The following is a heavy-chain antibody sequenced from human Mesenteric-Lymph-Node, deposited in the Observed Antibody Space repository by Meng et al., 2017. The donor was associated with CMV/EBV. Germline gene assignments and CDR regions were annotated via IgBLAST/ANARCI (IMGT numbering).Heavy chain of an antibody. CDR2: IYYSRGT. CDR3: ARGDRVRYGGNSVWFDY. D-gene: IGHD4-23*01. V-gene: IGHV4-31*02. CDR1: SISSGGYY. Sequence: SISSGGYYWSWLRQHPEKGVEGIGYIYYSRGTYYNPSLKSRVTISVDTSKNQFSLKLSSVTAADTAVYYCARGDRVRYGGNSVWFDYWGQGTLVTVSS. J-gene: IGHJ4*02.